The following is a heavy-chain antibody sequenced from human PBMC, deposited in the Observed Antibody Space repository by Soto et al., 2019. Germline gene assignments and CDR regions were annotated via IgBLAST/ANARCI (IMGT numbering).Heavy chain of an antibody. D-gene: IGHD2-2*02. CDR1: GFTFSSYG. J-gene: IGHJ4*02. CDR2: ISYDGSNK. CDR3: AKLPPDCSSTSCSTSFFDY. V-gene: IGHV3-30*18. Sequence: QVQLVESGGGVVQPGRSLRLSCAASGFTFSSYGMHWVRQAPGKGLEWVAVISYDGSNKYYADSVKGRFTISRDNSKNTLYLQMNSLRAEDTAVYYCAKLPPDCSSTSCSTSFFDYWGQGTLVTVSS.